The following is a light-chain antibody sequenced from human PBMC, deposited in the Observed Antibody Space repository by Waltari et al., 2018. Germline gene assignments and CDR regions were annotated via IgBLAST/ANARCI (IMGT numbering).Light chain of an antibody. CDR1: QSIPTF. CDR2: NSS. CDR3: QHRDNWLFT. J-gene: IGKJ3*01. Sequence: EIVLTQAPATLSFSPGDRATLSCRASQSIPTFLAWYQQKPGQAPRLLIYNSSLRASGVPVRFSGSGSGTDFTLTISHLEPEDFAFYFCQHRDNWLFTFGPGTKVEIK. V-gene: IGKV3-11*01.